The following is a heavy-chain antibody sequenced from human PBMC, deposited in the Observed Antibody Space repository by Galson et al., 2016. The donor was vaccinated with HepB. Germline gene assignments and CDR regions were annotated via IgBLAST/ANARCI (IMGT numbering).Heavy chain of an antibody. CDR3: AKPRSSGWYDFDY. CDR2: ITYDGSYT. D-gene: IGHD6-13*01. J-gene: IGHJ4*02. V-gene: IGHV3-30*18. CDR1: GFIFNNYG. Sequence: SLRLSCAASGFIFNNYGMHWVRQAPGQGLEWVAVITYDGSYTYYADSVKGRFTISRDNSKNTLFLQMNSLRAEDTAMYYCAKPRSSGWYDFDYWGQGTLVAVSS.